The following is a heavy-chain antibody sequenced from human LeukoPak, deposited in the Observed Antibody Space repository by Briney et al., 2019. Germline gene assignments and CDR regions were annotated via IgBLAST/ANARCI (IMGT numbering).Heavy chain of an antibody. CDR2: INWNGGST. CDR1: GFTFDDYA. V-gene: IGHV3-20*01. J-gene: IGHJ4*02. D-gene: IGHD3-22*01. Sequence: GGSLRLSCAASGFTFDDYAMNWVRQAPGKGLEWVSNINWNGGSTTYADSVKGRFTISRDNAKNSLYLQMNSLRAEDTALYHCARDLIYYDSSGYRRYFDYWGQGTLVTVSS. CDR3: ARDLIYYDSSGYRRYFDY.